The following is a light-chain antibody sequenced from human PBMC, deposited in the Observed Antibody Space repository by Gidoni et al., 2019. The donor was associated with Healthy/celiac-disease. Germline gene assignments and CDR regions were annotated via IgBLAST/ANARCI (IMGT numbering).Light chain of an antibody. Sequence: DIQMTQSPSSLSASVGDRVTITCRASQSIRSYLHWYQQKPGKAPKLLIYAASSLQSGVPSRFSGSGSGTDFTLTISSLQPEDFATYYCQQSYSTLTFGGXTKVEIK. CDR2: AAS. J-gene: IGKJ4*01. V-gene: IGKV1-39*01. CDR1: QSIRSY. CDR3: QQSYSTLT.